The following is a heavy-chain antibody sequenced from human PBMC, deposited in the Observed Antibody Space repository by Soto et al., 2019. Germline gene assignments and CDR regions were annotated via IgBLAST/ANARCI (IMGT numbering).Heavy chain of an antibody. V-gene: IGHV1-69*13. Sequence: VASVKVSCKASGVTFNRQDMRWVRQAPGQGLEWMGGIIPMFGTPHYAEKFQDRVTITADESTGTAYLELSSLTSEDTAVYCCATSEGRDGYSFDYWGPGTLVTVSS. CDR2: IIPMFGTP. J-gene: IGHJ4*02. CDR3: ATSEGRDGYSFDY. CDR1: GVTFNRQD. D-gene: IGHD5-12*01.